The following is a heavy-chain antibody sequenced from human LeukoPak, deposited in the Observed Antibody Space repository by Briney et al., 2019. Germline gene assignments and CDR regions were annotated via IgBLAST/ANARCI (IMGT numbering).Heavy chain of an antibody. Sequence: QTGGSLRLSCAASGFTFSSYWMTWVRQAPGKGLEWVANINQDGREVYYVDSVKGLFTISRDNAKNSLYLQMNSLRAEDTAVYYCARAPRSQRGYWGQGTQVTVSS. J-gene: IGHJ4*02. V-gene: IGHV3-7*01. D-gene: IGHD6-25*01. CDR3: ARAPRSQRGY. CDR2: INQDGREV. CDR1: GFTFSSYW.